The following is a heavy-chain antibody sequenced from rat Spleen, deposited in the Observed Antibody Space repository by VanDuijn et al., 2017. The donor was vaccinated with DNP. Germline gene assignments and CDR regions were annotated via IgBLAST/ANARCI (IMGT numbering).Heavy chain of an antibody. CDR3: VRPDYYFGSYPFF. D-gene: IGHD1-12*02. Sequence: EVQLVESGGGLVQPGRSLKLSCAASGFTFSDYYMAWVRQAPTKGLELVAYISYAGGSTYHGDSVKGRFTISRDNAKSTLYLQMNSLRSEDMATYYCVRPDYYFGSYPFFWGPGTMVTVSS. J-gene: IGHJ1*01. V-gene: IGHV5-22*01. CDR2: ISYAGGST. CDR1: GFTFSDYY.